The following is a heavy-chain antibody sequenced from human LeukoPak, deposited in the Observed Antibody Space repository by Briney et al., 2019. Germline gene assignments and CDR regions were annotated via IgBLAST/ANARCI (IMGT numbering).Heavy chain of an antibody. Sequence: PSETLSLTCAVSGYSISSGYYWGWIRQPPGKGLEWIGSIYHSGSTYYNPSLKSRVTISVDTSKNQFSLKLSSVTAADTAVHYCVRLTFYYDGSGYYFDSWGQGTLVAVSS. CDR1: GYSISSGYY. CDR3: VRLTFYYDGSGYYFDS. CDR2: IYHSGST. J-gene: IGHJ4*02. V-gene: IGHV4-38-2*01. D-gene: IGHD3-22*01.